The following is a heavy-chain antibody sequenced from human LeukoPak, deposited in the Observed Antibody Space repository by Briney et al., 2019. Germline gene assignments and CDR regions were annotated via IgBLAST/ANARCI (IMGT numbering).Heavy chain of an antibody. CDR3: ARDRRDYGDYEDHMDV. Sequence: SETLSPTCTVSGGSISSYYWSWIRKPPRKGLELIGYIYYSGSTSYNPSLKIRVTISVDTSKNQFSLTLTSVTAADTAVYHCARDRRDYGDYEDHMDVWGKGTTVTVSS. CDR2: IYYSGST. V-gene: IGHV4-59*13. J-gene: IGHJ6*03. D-gene: IGHD4-17*01. CDR1: GGSISSYY.